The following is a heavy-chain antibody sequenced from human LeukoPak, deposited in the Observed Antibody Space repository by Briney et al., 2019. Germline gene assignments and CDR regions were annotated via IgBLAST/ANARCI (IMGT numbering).Heavy chain of an antibody. Sequence: PSETLSLTCTVSGGSISSYYWSWIRQPPGKGLEWIGYIYYSGSTNYNPSLKSRVTISVDTSKNQFSLKLSSVTAADTAVYCCARGLYSSSWYTFDYWGQGPLVTVSS. CDR3: ARGLYSSSWYTFDY. V-gene: IGHV4-59*01. CDR2: IYYSGST. CDR1: GGSISSYY. J-gene: IGHJ4*02. D-gene: IGHD6-13*01.